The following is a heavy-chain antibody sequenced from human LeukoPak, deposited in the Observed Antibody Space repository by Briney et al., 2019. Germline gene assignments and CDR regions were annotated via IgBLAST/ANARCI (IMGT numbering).Heavy chain of an antibody. V-gene: IGHV4-59*01. J-gene: IGHJ4*02. D-gene: IGHD1-1*01. CDR3: ARERWNDGTNDY. CDR2: IYYSGST. CDR1: GGSISSYY. Sequence: PLETLSLTCTVSGGSISSYYWSWIRQPPGKGLEWIGYIYYSGSTNYNPSLKSRVTISVDTSKNQFSLKLSSVTAADTAVYYCARERWNDGTNDYWGQGTLVTVSS.